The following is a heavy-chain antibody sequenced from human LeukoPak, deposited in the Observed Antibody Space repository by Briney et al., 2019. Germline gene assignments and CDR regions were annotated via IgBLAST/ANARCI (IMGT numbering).Heavy chain of an antibody. J-gene: IGHJ4*02. Sequence: SGTLSLTCAVYGGSFSGYYWSWIRQPPGKGLEWIGEINHSGSTNYNPSLKSRVTISVDTSKNQFSLKLSSVTAADTAVYYCARGGRYCTNGVCENPDFDYWGQGTLVTVSS. CDR2: INHSGST. V-gene: IGHV4-34*01. CDR3: ARGGRYCTNGVCENPDFDY. D-gene: IGHD2-8*01. CDR1: GGSFSGYY.